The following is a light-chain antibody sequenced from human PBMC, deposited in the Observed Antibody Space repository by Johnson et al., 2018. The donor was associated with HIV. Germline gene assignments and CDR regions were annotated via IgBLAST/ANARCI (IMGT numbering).Light chain of an antibody. V-gene: IGLV1-51*01. J-gene: IGLJ1*01. CDR3: GTWDSSLSAHFV. Sequence: QSILTQPPSVSAAPGQKVTISCSGSSSNIGNNYVSWYQQLPGKAPKLLIYDNNKRPSGIPDRFSVSKSGTSATLGITGLQTGDEADYYCGTWDSSLSAHFVFGTGTRVTV. CDR2: DNN. CDR1: SSNIGNNY.